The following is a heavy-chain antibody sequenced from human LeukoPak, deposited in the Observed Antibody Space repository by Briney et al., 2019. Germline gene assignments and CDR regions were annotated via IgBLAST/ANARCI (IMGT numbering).Heavy chain of an antibody. D-gene: IGHD6-13*01. CDR1: GGSISSGGYY. CDR2: IYYSGST. Sequence: SQTLSLTCTVSGGSISSGGYYWSWIRQHPGKGLEWIGYIYYSGSTYYNPSLKSRVTISVDTSKNQFSLKLSSVTAADTAVYYCAREGSSSPGAFDTWGQGTMVTVSS. J-gene: IGHJ3*02. CDR3: AREGSSSPGAFDT. V-gene: IGHV4-31*03.